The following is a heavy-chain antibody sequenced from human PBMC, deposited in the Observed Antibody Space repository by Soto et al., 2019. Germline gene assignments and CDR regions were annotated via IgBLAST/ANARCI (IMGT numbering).Heavy chain of an antibody. D-gene: IGHD5-18*01. CDR3: ARGTLLGSYGQNLDY. V-gene: IGHV1-18*01. CDR1: GYTFTSYG. CDR2: ISAYNGNT. J-gene: IGHJ4*02. Sequence: QVQLVQSGAEVKKPGASVKVSCKASGYTFTSYGISWVRQAPGQGLEWMGWISAYNGNTNYAQKLQGRVTMTTDTSTRTGYMELRSLRSADTAVYYCARGTLLGSYGQNLDYWGQGTLVTVSS.